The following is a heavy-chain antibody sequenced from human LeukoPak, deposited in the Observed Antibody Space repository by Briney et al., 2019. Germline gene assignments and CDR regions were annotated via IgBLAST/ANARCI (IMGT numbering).Heavy chain of an antibody. D-gene: IGHD4-17*01. Sequence: PGGSLRLSCAASGFTFSDYYMSWIRQAPGKGLEWVAFIRYDGSKKYYADSVKGRFTISRDNSKNTLSLQMNSLRAEDTAVYYCASSPAYGDYDYWGQGTLVTVSS. CDR3: ASSPAYGDYDY. CDR1: GFTFSDYY. V-gene: IGHV3-30*02. CDR2: IRYDGSKK. J-gene: IGHJ4*02.